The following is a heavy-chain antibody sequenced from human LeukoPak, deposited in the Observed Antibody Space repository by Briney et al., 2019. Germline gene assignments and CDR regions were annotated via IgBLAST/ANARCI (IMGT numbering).Heavy chain of an antibody. CDR3: ATPLAAAGTLHAFDI. V-gene: IGHV1-24*01. CDR2: FDPEDGET. J-gene: IGHJ3*02. D-gene: IGHD6-13*01. Sequence: GASVKVSCKVSGYTLTELSMHWVRQAPGKGLEWMGGFDPEDGETIYAQKFQGRVTMTEDTSTDTAYMELSSLRSEDTAVYYCATPLAAAGTLHAFDIWGQGTMVTVSS. CDR1: GYTLTELS.